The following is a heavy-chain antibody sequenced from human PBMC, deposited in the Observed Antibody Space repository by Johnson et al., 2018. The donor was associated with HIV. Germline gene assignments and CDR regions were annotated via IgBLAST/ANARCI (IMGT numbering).Heavy chain of an antibody. CDR1: GFTFDDHG. CDR2: IHWNGGST. D-gene: IGHD5-24*01. CDR3: AKEGMGWLHHDAFDI. Sequence: VQLVESGGGVVRPGGSLRLSCAASGFTFDDHGMSWVRQAPGKGLEWVSGIHWNGGSTGYADSVRGRFAISRDNAKNSLYLQMNSLRAEDTAVYYCAKEGMGWLHHDAFDIWGQGTMVTVSS. J-gene: IGHJ3*02. V-gene: IGHV3-20*04.